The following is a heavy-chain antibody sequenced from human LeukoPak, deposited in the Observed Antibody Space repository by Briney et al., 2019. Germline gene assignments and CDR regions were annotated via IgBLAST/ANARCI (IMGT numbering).Heavy chain of an antibody. D-gene: IGHD1-26*01. J-gene: IGHJ3*02. CDR3: ARPLSRVGATIGAFEI. Sequence: GRSLRLSCAASGFTFSSYRTHWVRQGPGKGLVWVSRIKSEGTCISDGDSVRGRFTSSRDKDKNTPYIQMNSLRAEDTAVYYCARPLSRVGATIGAFEIWGQGTMVTVSS. CDR2: IKSEGTCI. CDR1: GFTFSSYR. V-gene: IGHV3-74*01.